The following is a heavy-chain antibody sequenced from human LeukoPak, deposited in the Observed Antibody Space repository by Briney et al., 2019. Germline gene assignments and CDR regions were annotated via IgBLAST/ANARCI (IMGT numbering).Heavy chain of an antibody. CDR1: AYTFTNYG. CDR2: ISAHNGNT. CDR3: ARDGYFDH. V-gene: IGHV1-18*01. Sequence: GASVKVSCKASAYTFTNYGIAWVRQAPGQGLEWMGWISAHNGNTNYAQSLQGRVTMTTDTSTSTAYMEQRSLASDDTAVYYCARDGYFDHWGQGTLVTVSS. J-gene: IGHJ4*02.